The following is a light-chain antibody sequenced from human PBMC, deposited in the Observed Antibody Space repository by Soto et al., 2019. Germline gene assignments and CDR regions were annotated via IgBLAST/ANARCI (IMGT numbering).Light chain of an antibody. Sequence: QSVLTQPPLASGTPGQRVTISCSGSSSNIGINTVNWYQQLPGTAPKLLIYTNSQRPSGVPDRFSGSKSGTSASLAISGLQSEDEADYYCAAWDDSLNGYVFGAGTKLTVL. CDR3: AAWDDSLNGYV. CDR1: SSNIGINT. V-gene: IGLV1-44*01. J-gene: IGLJ1*01. CDR2: TNS.